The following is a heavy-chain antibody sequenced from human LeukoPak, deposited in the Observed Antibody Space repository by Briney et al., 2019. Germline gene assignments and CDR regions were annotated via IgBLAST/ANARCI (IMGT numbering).Heavy chain of an antibody. CDR3: ARDFKGHYDFWSGYSYGMDV. D-gene: IGHD3-3*01. J-gene: IGHJ6*02. CDR1: GYTCTGYY. V-gene: IGHV1-2*02. CDR2: INPNSGGT. Sequence: ASVKVSCKASGYTCTGYYMHWVRQAPGQGLEWMGWINPNSGGTNYAQKFQGRVTMTRDTSISTAYMELSRLRSDDTAVYYCARDFKGHYDFWSGYSYGMDVWGQGTTVTVSS.